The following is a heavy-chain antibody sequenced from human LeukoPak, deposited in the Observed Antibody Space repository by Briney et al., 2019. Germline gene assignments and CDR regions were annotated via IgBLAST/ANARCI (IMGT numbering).Heavy chain of an antibody. V-gene: IGHV3-7*01. CDR2: INQDGSEQ. D-gene: IGHD2-21*01. J-gene: IGHJ4*02. Sequence: GGSLRLSCAASGFTFSSYWMSWVRQAPGEGLEWVANINQDGSEQYYVDSVKGRFTISRDNAKNSLYLQMNSLRAEDTAVYYCARIIVVRCFDYWGQGTLVTVSS. CDR1: GFTFSSYW. CDR3: ARIIVVRCFDY.